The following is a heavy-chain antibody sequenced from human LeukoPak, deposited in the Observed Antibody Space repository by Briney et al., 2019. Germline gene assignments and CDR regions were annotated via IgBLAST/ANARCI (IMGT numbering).Heavy chain of an antibody. D-gene: IGHD5-12*01. CDR2: ISGSGGST. J-gene: IGHJ5*02. CDR1: GFTFSSYA. Sequence: GGSLRLSCAASGFTFSSYAMSWVRQAPGKRLEWVSAISGSGGSTYYADSVKGRFTISRDNSKNTLYLQMNSLRAEDTAVYYCAKLRVSGYALNWFDPWGQGTLVTVSS. CDR3: AKLRVSGYALNWFDP. V-gene: IGHV3-23*01.